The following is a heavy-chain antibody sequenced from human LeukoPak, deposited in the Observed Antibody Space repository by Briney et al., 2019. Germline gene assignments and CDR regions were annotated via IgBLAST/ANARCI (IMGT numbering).Heavy chain of an antibody. J-gene: IGHJ3*02. CDR2: IYYSGST. CDR3: ARLAKFQASGYTEDI. CDR1: GGSISSYY. V-gene: IGHV4-59*08. Sequence: SETLSLTCTVSGGSISSYYWSWIRQPPGEGLEWIGYIYYSGSTNYNPSLKSRVTISVDTSKNQFSLKLSSVTAADTAVYYCARLAKFQASGYTEDIWGQGTMVTVSS. D-gene: IGHD5-24*01.